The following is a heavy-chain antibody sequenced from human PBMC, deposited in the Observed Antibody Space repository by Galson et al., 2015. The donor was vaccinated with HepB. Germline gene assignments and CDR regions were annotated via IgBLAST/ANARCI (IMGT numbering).Heavy chain of an antibody. CDR2: ISYDGSNK. J-gene: IGHJ6*03. D-gene: IGHD3-10*01. CDR3: AKDAGIVKWFGPMDV. CDR1: GFTFSSYG. Sequence: SLRLSCAASGFTFSSYGMHWVRQAPGKGLEWVAVISYDGSNKYYADSVKGRFTISGDNSKNTLYLQMNSLRAEDTAVYYCAKDAGIVKWFGPMDVWGKGTTVTVSS. V-gene: IGHV3-30*18.